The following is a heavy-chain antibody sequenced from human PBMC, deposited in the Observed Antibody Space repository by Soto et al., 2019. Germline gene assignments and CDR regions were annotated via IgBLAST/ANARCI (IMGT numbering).Heavy chain of an antibody. D-gene: IGHD5-18*01. CDR3: ARLRGYSYGFDY. CDR1: GGTFSSYA. J-gene: IGHJ4*02. CDR2: IIPIFGTA. Sequence: SVKVSCKASGGTFSSYAISWVRQAPGQGLEWMGGIIPIFGTANYAQKFQGRVTITADESTSTAYMELSSLRSEDTAVYYCARLRGYSYGFDYWGQGTLVTVSS. V-gene: IGHV1-69*13.